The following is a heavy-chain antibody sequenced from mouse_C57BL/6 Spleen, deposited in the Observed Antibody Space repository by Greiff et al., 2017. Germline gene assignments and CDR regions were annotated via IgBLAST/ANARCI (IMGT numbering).Heavy chain of an antibody. CDR3: ARSYYDYGVAY. Sequence: VQLQQSGPELVKPGASVKISCKASGYTFTDYYMNWVKQSHGKSLEWIGDINPNNGGTSYNQKFKGKATLTVDKSSSTAYMELRSLTSEDSAVYYCARSYYDYGVAYWGQGTLVTVSA. J-gene: IGHJ3*01. D-gene: IGHD2-4*01. CDR1: GYTFTDYY. V-gene: IGHV1-26*01. CDR2: INPNNGGT.